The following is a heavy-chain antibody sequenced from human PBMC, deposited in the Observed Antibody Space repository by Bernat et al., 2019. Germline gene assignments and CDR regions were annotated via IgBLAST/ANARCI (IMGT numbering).Heavy chain of an antibody. J-gene: IGHJ6*02. CDR3: ARCPWRGSEPYGMDV. D-gene: IGHD5-12*01. V-gene: IGHV3-23*01. CDR1: GFTFSSYA. Sequence: EVQLLESGGGLVQPGGSLRLSCAASGFTFSSYAMSWVRQAPGKGLEWVSAISGSGGSTYYADSVKGRFTISRDNSKNTLYLQMNSLRAEDTAVYYCARCPWRGSEPYGMDVWGQGTTVTVSS. CDR2: ISGSGGST.